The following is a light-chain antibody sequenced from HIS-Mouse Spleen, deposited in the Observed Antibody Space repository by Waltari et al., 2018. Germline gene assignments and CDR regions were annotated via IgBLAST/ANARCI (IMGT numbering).Light chain of an antibody. CDR1: QRVSSSY. Sequence: EIVLTQSPGPLSLSPGERATLSCSASQRVSSSYLAWYQQKTGQAPRLLIYGASSRATGIPDRFSGSGSGTDFTLTISRLEPEDFAVYYCQQYGSSPWTFGQGTKVEIK. J-gene: IGKJ1*01. V-gene: IGKV3-20*01. CDR2: GAS. CDR3: QQYGSSPWT.